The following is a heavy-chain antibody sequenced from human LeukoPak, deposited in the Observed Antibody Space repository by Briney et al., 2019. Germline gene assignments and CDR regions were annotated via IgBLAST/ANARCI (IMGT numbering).Heavy chain of an antibody. D-gene: IGHD6-19*01. CDR1: GFTFTNAW. CDR3: TTDYPSGYSSGWYVY. Sequence: GGSLRLSCAASGFTFTNAWMSWVRQAPGKGLEWIGRIKGKTDGGTTDYAAPVKGRFTISRDDSKNTLFLQMNSLKTEDTAVYYCTTDYPSGYSSGWYVYWGQGTLVTVSS. CDR2: IKGKTDGGTT. J-gene: IGHJ1*01. V-gene: IGHV3-15*01.